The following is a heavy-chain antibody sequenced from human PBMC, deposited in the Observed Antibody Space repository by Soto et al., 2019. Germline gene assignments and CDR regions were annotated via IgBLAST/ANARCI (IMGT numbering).Heavy chain of an antibody. D-gene: IGHD6-13*01. V-gene: IGHV1-18*01. Sequence: ASVKASCRASWYTLTSYGISWVRQSPGQGLEWMGWISAYNGNTSYEQKLQGRVTMTTDTSTSTAYMELRSLRSDDTAVSYCARALAPVTAAPGRDAFDIWGQGTMVPV. CDR2: ISAYNGNT. CDR1: WYTLTSYG. CDR3: ARALAPVTAAPGRDAFDI. J-gene: IGHJ3*02.